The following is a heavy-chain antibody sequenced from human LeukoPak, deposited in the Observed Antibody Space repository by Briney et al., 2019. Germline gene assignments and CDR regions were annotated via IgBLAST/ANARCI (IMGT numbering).Heavy chain of an antibody. J-gene: IGHJ6*03. Sequence: GESLQISCKGSGYSFTSYWIGWVRQMPGKGLEWMGIIYPGDSDTRYSPSFQGQVTISADKSISTAYLQWSSLKASDTAMYYCARFLAVGWLQFFYYMDVWGKGTTVTISS. CDR3: ARFLAVGWLQFFYYMDV. V-gene: IGHV5-51*01. CDR1: GYSFTSYW. D-gene: IGHD5-24*01. CDR2: IYPGDSDT.